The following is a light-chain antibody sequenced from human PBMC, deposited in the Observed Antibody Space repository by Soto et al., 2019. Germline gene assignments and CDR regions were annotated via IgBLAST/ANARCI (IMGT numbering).Light chain of an antibody. CDR3: KQYNNWPAVT. CDR1: QSVRSS. Sequence: EIVMTQSPATLSVSPGERATLSCRASQSVRSSLAWYQQKPGQPPRLLIYGASTRATGISVRFSGSGSGTDFTLTISSLQSEDFAVYYCKQYNNWPAVTFGGGTKVEIK. J-gene: IGKJ4*01. V-gene: IGKV3-15*01. CDR2: GAS.